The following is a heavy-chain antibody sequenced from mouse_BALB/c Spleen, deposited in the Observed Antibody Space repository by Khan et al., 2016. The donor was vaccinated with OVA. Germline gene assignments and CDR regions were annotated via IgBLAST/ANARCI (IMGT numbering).Heavy chain of an antibody. V-gene: IGHV2-3*01. CDR2: IWGDGNT. D-gene: IGHD2-1*01. J-gene: IGHJ4*01. CDR1: GFSLTSYG. Sequence: QVQLKESGPGLVAPSQSLSITCTVSGFSLTSYGVSWVRQPPGKGLEWLGVIWGDGNTNYHSTLISRLSISKDDSKRQVFLKLNSLQTDDTAMYYCVKQNHGTLYAVDYWGQGTSVTVSS. CDR3: VKQNHGTLYAVDY.